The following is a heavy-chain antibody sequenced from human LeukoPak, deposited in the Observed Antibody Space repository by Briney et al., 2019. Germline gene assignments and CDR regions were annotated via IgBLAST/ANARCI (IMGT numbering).Heavy chain of an antibody. V-gene: IGHV4-30-4*01. Sequence: PQTLSLSCTVSGGSISSGDYYWSWIRQPPGKGLEWIGYIYYSGSTYYNPSLKSRVTISVDTSKNQFSLKLSSVTAADTAVYYCARALLWFGELSVTFDYWGQGTLVTVSS. CDR2: IYYSGST. J-gene: IGHJ4*02. D-gene: IGHD3-10*01. CDR1: GGSISSGDYY. CDR3: ARALLWFGELSVTFDY.